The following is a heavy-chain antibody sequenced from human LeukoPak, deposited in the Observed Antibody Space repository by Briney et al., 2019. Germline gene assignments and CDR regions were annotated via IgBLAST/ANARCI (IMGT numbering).Heavy chain of an antibody. CDR2: IYYSGST. J-gene: IGHJ6*03. CDR1: GGSFSGYY. Sequence: PSETLSLTCAVYGGSFSGYYWSWIRQPPGKGLESIGYIYYSGSTNYNPSLKSRVTISVDTSKNQFSLKLSSVTAADTAVYYCARDAVVTDYYYYYYMDVWGKGTTVTVSS. D-gene: IGHD3-22*01. V-gene: IGHV4-59*01. CDR3: ARDAVVTDYYYYYYMDV.